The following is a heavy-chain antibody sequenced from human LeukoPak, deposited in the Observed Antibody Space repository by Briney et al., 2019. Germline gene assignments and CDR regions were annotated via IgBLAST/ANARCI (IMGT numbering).Heavy chain of an antibody. CDR3: ARDGAVAGSPGYYYYGMDL. J-gene: IGHJ6*02. V-gene: IGHV4-4*07. CDR1: SGSISSDY. CDR2: IYTSGST. Sequence: SETLSLTCNIASGSISSDYWSWIRQPAGKGLEWIGRIYTSGSTDYNPSLKSRVTMSVDTSKKQFSLKLSSVTAADTAVYYCARDGAVAGSPGYYYYGMDLWGQGTTVTVSS. D-gene: IGHD6-19*01.